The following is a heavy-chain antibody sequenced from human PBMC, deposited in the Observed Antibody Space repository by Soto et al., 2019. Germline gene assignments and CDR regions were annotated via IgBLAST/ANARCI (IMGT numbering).Heavy chain of an antibody. CDR1: GFTFNAYA. V-gene: IGHV3-23*01. J-gene: IGHJ4*02. Sequence: EVQLLESGGGLVQPGGSLRLSCEASGFTFNAYALTWLRQAPGKGLEWVSVIATTGSTTYYSDSVKGRFIISRDNSKNTLYLQMNSLRAEDTAVYFCAKYEVEGAIESYDFDFWGQGTPVTVSS. D-gene: IGHD2-2*01. CDR2: IATTGSTT. CDR3: AKYEVEGAIESYDFDF.